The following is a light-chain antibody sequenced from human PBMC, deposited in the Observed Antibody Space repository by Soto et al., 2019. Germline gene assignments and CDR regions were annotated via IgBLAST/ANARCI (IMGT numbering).Light chain of an antibody. J-gene: IGLJ2*01. CDR2: SNS. V-gene: IGLV1-44*01. CDR3: AAWDDSLNAVT. CDR1: SSKIGNNT. Sequence: QSVLTQPPSVSGTPGQRVTIPWSGSSSKIGNNTVNWYQQFPGTAPKLVIYSNSQRPSGTPDRFYVSKSGPSASLAISGLQSEDEAAYYCAAWDDSLNAVTFGGGTKLTVL.